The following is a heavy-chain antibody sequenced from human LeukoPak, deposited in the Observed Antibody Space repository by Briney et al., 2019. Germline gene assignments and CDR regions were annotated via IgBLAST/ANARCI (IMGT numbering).Heavy chain of an antibody. D-gene: IGHD6-6*01. Sequence: GGPLRLSCAASGFTVSSNYMSWARQAPGKGLEWVSVIYSGGSTYYADSVKGRFTISRDNSKNTLYLQMNSLRAEDTAVYYCARDRWSSSWGQGPLVTVSS. CDR3: ARDRWSSS. V-gene: IGHV3-53*01. CDR1: GFTVSSNY. J-gene: IGHJ4*02. CDR2: IYSGGST.